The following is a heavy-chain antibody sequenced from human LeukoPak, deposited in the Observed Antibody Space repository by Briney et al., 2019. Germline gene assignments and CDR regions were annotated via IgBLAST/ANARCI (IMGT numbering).Heavy chain of an antibody. Sequence: GESLKISCEGSGHSFTSYWIGWVRQMPGKGLEWMGTIYPGDSETRYSPSFQGQVTISVDEFISTAYLQWSSLKASDTAMYYCANLIGGDFAFDVWGQGTMVTVS. CDR3: ANLIGGDFAFDV. CDR1: GHSFTSYW. J-gene: IGHJ3*01. V-gene: IGHV5-51*01. D-gene: IGHD2-21*02. CDR2: IYPGDSET.